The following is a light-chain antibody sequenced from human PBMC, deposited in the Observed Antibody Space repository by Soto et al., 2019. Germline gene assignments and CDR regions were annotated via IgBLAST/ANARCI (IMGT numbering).Light chain of an antibody. Sequence: QSVLTQPASVSGSPGQSITISCTGTSSDVGNYNLVSWYQHHPGTAPKLMVYEVTKRPSGVSRRFSGSKSGNTASLTISGLLAEDEADYYCCSAANRFSAVVFGGGTKLTVL. J-gene: IGLJ2*01. V-gene: IGLV2-23*02. CDR3: CSAANRFSAVV. CDR2: EVT. CDR1: SSDVGNYNL.